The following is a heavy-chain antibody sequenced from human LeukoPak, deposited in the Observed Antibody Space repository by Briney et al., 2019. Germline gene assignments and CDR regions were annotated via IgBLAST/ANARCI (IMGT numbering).Heavy chain of an antibody. CDR2: IGGSDGNT. D-gene: IGHD1-26*01. CDR3: AKVQYSDIDMNFDS. V-gene: IGHV3-23*01. J-gene: IGHJ4*02. CDR1: GFTLSSYA. Sequence: GGSLRLSCAASGFTLSSYAMSWVRQAPGMGLEWVSAIGGSDGNTYYADSVKGRFTISRDNSKNSLYLQINSLRADDTAVYYCAKVQYSDIDMNFDSWGQGTLVTVSS.